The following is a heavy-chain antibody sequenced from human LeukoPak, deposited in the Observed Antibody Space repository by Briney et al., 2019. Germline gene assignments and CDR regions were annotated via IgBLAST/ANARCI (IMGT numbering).Heavy chain of an antibody. CDR3: TKPGTSSGYCYPAYFDS. CDR2: ISYTGGTT. J-gene: IGHJ4*02. D-gene: IGHD3-22*01. CDR1: GFTFSNYA. V-gene: IGHV3-23*01. Sequence: PGGSLRLSCAASGFTFSNYAMSWFRQAPGQGLEWVSTISYTGGTTYYTDSVRGRFTISRDNSDNNLYLQMHSLRAEDTAVYYCTKPGTSSGYCYPAYFDSWGQGTLATVSS.